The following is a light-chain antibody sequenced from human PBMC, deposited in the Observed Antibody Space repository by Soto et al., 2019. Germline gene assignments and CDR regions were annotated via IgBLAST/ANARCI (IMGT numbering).Light chain of an antibody. J-gene: IGKJ2*01. CDR3: HQYSDYTYT. CDR1: QSIRRN. V-gene: IGKV3-15*01. CDR2: DAS. Sequence: EIVMTQSPATPSVSPGETASLSCRASQSIRRNLGWYQQKPGQAPRLLIYDASTRATGIPGRFSGSGSGTEFTLTIFSLQSEDLGIYYCHQYSDYTYTFGQGTKVDIK.